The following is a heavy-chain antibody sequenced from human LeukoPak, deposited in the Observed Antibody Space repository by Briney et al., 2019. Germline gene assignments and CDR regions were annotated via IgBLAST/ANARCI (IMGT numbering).Heavy chain of an antibody. Sequence: GGSLRLSCAASGFTFSSYGMHWVRQAPGKGLEWVAAIWYDGSNKYYADSVKGRFTISRDNSKNTLYLQMNSLRAEDTAVYYCARDTPYYYDSSGYTDYWGQGTLVTVSS. V-gene: IGHV3-33*01. J-gene: IGHJ4*02. CDR3: ARDTPYYYDSSGYTDY. D-gene: IGHD3-22*01. CDR1: GFTFSSYG. CDR2: IWYDGSNK.